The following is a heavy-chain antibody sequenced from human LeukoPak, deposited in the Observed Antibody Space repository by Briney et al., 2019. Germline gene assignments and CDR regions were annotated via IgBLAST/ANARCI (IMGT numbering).Heavy chain of an antibody. J-gene: IGHJ6*02. CDR1: GYTFTIYG. CDR3: ARDPLRSSWSTYNNAMDV. Sequence: ASVTVSFTSSGYTFTIYGINWVRQAPGQGLEWMGWISAYNGNTQYSQKVQGRVTMATDASTSTAYMELVSLTSDDTAVYYCARDPLRSSWSTYNNAMDVWGQGTTVTVS. CDR2: ISAYNGNT. D-gene: IGHD6-13*01. V-gene: IGHV1-18*01.